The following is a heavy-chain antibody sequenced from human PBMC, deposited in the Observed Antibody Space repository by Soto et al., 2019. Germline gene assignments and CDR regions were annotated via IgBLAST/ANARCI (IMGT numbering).Heavy chain of an antibody. Sequence: SETLSLTCTVSGGSISSGDYYWSWIRKPPGKGLEWIGYIYYSGSTYYNPSLKSRVTISVDTSKNQFSLKLSSVTAADTAVYYCARSRYYYDSSGFDIWGQGTMVTVSS. CDR1: GGSISSGDYY. J-gene: IGHJ3*02. D-gene: IGHD3-22*01. CDR2: IYYSGST. V-gene: IGHV4-30-4*01. CDR3: ARSRYYYDSSGFDI.